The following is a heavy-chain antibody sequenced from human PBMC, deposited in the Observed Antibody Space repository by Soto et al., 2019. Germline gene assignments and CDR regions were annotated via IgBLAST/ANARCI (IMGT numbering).Heavy chain of an antibody. Sequence: SETLSLTCTVSGGSISSGGYYWSWIRQHPGKGLEWIGYIYYSGSTYYNPSLKSRVTISVDTSKNQFSLKLSSVTAADTAVYYCAREVDDLGLYSNLYYFDYWGQGTLVTVSS. V-gene: IGHV4-31*03. D-gene: IGHD6-13*01. CDR1: GGSISSGGYY. J-gene: IGHJ4*02. CDR3: AREVDDLGLYSNLYYFDY. CDR2: IYYSGST.